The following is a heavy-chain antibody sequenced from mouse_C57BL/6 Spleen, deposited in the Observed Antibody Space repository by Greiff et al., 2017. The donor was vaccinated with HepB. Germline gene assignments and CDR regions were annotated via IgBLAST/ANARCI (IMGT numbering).Heavy chain of an antibody. D-gene: IGHD2-1*01. V-gene: IGHV1-5*01. CDR3: TRWGYYGNPAWFAY. Sequence: VQLQQSGTVLARPGASVKMSCKTSGYTFTSYWMHWVKQRPGQGLEWIGAIYPGNSDTSYNQKFKGKAKLTAVTSASTAYMELSSLTNEDSAVYYCTRWGYYGNPAWFAYWGQGTLVTVSA. CDR2: IYPGNSDT. CDR1: GYTFTSYW. J-gene: IGHJ3*01.